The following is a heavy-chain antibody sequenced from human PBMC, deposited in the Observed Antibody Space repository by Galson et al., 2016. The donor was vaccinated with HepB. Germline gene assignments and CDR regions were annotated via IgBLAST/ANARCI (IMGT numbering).Heavy chain of an antibody. Sequence: SLRLSCAASGFTFGNYWMTWVRQAPGKGLEWVATINPDETEKYYVDSVKGRVTIFRDNTTHSLYLQMNSLRGEDAAVYYCTRDSWRPPHDNWLDPWGQGTLVTVSS. CDR2: INPDETEK. CDR3: TRDSWRPPHDNWLDP. D-gene: IGHD3-3*01. J-gene: IGHJ5*01. CDR1: GFTFGNYW. V-gene: IGHV3-7*01.